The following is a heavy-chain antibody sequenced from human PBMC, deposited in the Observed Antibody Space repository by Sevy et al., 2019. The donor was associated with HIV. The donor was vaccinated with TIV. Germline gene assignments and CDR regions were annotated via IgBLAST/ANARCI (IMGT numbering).Heavy chain of an antibody. CDR3: ARGGQWLGSAFDI. CDR1: RFPFSSYE. CDR2: ISRSGSSI. D-gene: IGHD6-19*01. Sequence: GGSLRLSCAASRFPFSSYEMNWVRQAPGKGLEWVSYISRSGSSIYYADSVKGRFNISRDNAKNSLYLQMNSLRVEDTAVYYCARGGQWLGSAFDIWDQGTMVTVSS. V-gene: IGHV3-48*03. J-gene: IGHJ3*02.